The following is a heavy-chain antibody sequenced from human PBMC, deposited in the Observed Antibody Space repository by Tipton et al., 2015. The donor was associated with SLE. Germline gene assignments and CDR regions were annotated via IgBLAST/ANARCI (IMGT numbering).Heavy chain of an antibody. J-gene: IGHJ4*02. D-gene: IGHD5-18*01. Sequence: TLSLTCVVSGYSISSGYYWGWIRQPPGKGLEWIGTIYHSGSTYYNPSLKSRVTISVDTSKNQFSLKLRSVTAADTAVYYCASSFPSPLNSYGQGTFDYWGQGTLVTGSS. CDR2: IYHSGST. V-gene: IGHV4-38-2*01. CDR3: ASSFPSPLNSYGQGTFDY. CDR1: GYSISSGYY.